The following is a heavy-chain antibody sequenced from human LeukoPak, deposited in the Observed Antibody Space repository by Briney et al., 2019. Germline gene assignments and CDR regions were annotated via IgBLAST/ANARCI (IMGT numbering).Heavy chain of an antibody. CDR3: ARGSSSSWYPPYNWFDP. Sequence: SETLSLTCTVSGGSISSYYWSWIRQPAGKGLEWIGRIYTSGSTNYNPSLKSRVTMSVDTSKNQFSLKLSSVTAADTAVYYCARGSSSSWYPPYNWFDPWGQGTLVTVSS. J-gene: IGHJ5*02. CDR2: IYTSGST. V-gene: IGHV4-4*07. CDR1: GGSISSYY. D-gene: IGHD6-13*01.